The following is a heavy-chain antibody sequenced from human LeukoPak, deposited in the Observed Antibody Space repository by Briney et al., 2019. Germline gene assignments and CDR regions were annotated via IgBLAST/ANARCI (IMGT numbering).Heavy chain of an antibody. CDR2: IYHSGST. CDR3: ARDYYGSGSYYRN. V-gene: IGHV4-4*02. J-gene: IGHJ4*02. Sequence: SETLSLTCAVSGGSISSSNWWSWVRQPPGKGLEWVGEIYHSGSTNYNPSLKSRVTISVDKSKNQFSLKLSSVTAADTVVYYCARDYYGSGSYYRNWGQGTLVTVSS. CDR1: GGSISSSNW. D-gene: IGHD3-10*01.